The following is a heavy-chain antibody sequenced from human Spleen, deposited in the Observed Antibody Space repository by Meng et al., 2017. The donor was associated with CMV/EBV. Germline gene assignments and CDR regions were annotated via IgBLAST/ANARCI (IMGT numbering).Heavy chain of an antibody. D-gene: IGHD6-13*01. CDR2: ISSRSTYI. CDR3: AKAYSSSWYRENYDY. Sequence: GGSLRLSCAASEFTFSNYIMNWVRQAPGKGLEWVSSISSRSTYISYADSVKGRFTISRDNSKNTLYLQLNSLRAEDTAVYFCAKAYSSSWYRENYDYWGQGTLVTVSS. V-gene: IGHV3-21*04. J-gene: IGHJ4*02. CDR1: EFTFSNYI.